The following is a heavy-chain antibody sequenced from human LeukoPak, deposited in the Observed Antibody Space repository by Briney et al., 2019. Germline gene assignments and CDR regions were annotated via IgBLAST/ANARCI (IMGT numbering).Heavy chain of an antibody. Sequence: GGSLRLSCAASGFTFSSYGMHWVRQAPGKGLEWVSFIRYDGSNKYYADSVKGRFTISRDNSKNTLYLQMNSLRAEDTAVYYCAREFQDIVATIDGWFDPWGQGTLVTVSS. J-gene: IGHJ5*02. CDR2: IRYDGSNK. CDR1: GFTFSSYG. CDR3: AREFQDIVATIDGWFDP. V-gene: IGHV3-30*02. D-gene: IGHD5-12*01.